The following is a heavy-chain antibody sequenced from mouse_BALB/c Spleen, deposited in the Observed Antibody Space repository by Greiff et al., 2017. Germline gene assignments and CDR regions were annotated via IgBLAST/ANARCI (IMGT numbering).Heavy chain of an antibody. D-gene: IGHD1-2*01. CDR1: GYSITSGYY. CDR2: ISYDGSN. Sequence: VQLQQSGPGLVKPSQSLSLTCSVTGYSITSGYYWNWIRQFPGNKLEWMGYISYDGSNNYNPSLKNRISITRDTSKNQFFLKLNSVTTEDTATYYCARVVRRGGYAMDYWGQGTSVTVSS. CDR3: ARVVRRGGYAMDY. J-gene: IGHJ4*01. V-gene: IGHV3-6*02.